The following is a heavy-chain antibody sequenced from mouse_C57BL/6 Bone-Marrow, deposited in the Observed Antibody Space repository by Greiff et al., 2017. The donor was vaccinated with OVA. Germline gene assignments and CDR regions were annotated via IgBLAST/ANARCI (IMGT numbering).Heavy chain of an antibody. J-gene: IGHJ2*01. CDR3: ARSIVYGNLDD. D-gene: IGHD2-10*02. CDR1: GYTFTNYW. V-gene: IGHV1-63*01. Sequence: QVQLQQSGAELVRPGTSVKMSCKASGYTFTNYWIGWAKQRPGHGLEWIGDIYPGGGYTNYNEKFKGKATLTADKSPSTAYMQFSSLTSEDSAIYYCARSIVYGNLDDWGQGTTLTVSS. CDR2: IYPGGGYT.